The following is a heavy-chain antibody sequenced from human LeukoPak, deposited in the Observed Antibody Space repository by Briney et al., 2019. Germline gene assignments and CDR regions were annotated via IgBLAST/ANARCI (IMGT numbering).Heavy chain of an antibody. CDR2: ISGSGGST. CDR1: GFTFGTYT. CDR3: AKHSSSPYYYYGMDV. Sequence: GGSLRLSCAASGFTFGTYTMSWVRQAPGKGLEWVSAISGSGGSTYYADSVKGRFTISRDNSKNTLYLQMNSLRAEDTAVYYCAKHSSSPYYYYGMDVWGQGTTVTVSS. D-gene: IGHD6-6*01. V-gene: IGHV3-23*01. J-gene: IGHJ6*02.